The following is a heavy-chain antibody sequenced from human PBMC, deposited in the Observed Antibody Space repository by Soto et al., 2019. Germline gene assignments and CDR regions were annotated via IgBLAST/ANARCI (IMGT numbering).Heavy chain of an antibody. D-gene: IGHD6-6*01. Sequence: PVGSLRLSCAASGFTFSSYAMSWVRQAPGKGLEWVSAISGSGGSTYYADSVKGRFTISRDNSKNTLYLQMNSLRAEDTAVYYCAKDRLSIAAPSATYYGMDVWGQGTTVTVSS. CDR2: ISGSGGST. CDR3: AKDRLSIAAPSATYYGMDV. CDR1: GFTFSSYA. V-gene: IGHV3-23*01. J-gene: IGHJ6*02.